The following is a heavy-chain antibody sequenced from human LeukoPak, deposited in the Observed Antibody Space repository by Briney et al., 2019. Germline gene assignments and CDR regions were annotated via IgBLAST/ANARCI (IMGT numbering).Heavy chain of an antibody. D-gene: IGHD3-22*01. J-gene: IGHJ4*02. Sequence: PGGSLRLSCAASGFTFSSYAMSWVRQAPGKGLEWVSDITGGGGSIYYADSVKGRFTISRDNSKNTLYLQMNSLRAEDTAVYYCAKDVGYHYDTRFPTWGQGTLVTVSS. V-gene: IGHV3-23*01. CDR2: ITGGGGSI. CDR3: AKDVGYHYDTRFPT. CDR1: GFTFSSYA.